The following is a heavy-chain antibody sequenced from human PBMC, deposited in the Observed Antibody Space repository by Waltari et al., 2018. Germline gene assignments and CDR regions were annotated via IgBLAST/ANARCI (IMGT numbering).Heavy chain of an antibody. Sequence: EVQLVESGGGLVQPGGSLGVSCAASVFPFRNHWMSWVRQPPGKGLEWVANIEPDGGEKNYVDSVKGRFTISRDNAQNSVHLQMNSLRPEDTAVYYCARLWNGPDSWGQGALVTVSS. D-gene: IGHD1-1*01. J-gene: IGHJ4*02. CDR1: VFPFRNHW. CDR3: ARLWNGPDS. V-gene: IGHV3-7*03. CDR2: IEPDGGEK.